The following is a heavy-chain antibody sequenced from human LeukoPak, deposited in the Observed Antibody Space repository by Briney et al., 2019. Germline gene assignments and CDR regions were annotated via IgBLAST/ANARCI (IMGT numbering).Heavy chain of an antibody. V-gene: IGHV3-66*04. CDR3: ARRGYSYGYVGGAFDI. J-gene: IGHJ3*02. CDR2: IYSGGST. CDR1: EFSVGSNY. Sequence: GGSLRLSCAASEFSVGSNYMSWVRQAPGKGLEWVSVIYSGGSTYYADSVKGRFTISRDNSKNTLYLQMNSLRAEDTAVYYCARRGYSYGYVGGAFDIWGQGTMVTVSS. D-gene: IGHD5-18*01.